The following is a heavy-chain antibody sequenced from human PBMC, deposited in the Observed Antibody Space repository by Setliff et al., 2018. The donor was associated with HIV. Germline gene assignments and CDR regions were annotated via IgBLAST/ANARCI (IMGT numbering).Heavy chain of an antibody. CDR2: IYPGDSDT. CDR3: ARAPRSPLRWRDNLLSSSSFFMDV. D-gene: IGHD2-21*01. J-gene: IGHJ6*03. CDR1: GYIFTDYW. V-gene: IGHV5-51*01. Sequence: GESLKISCEASGYIFTDYWIGWVRQMPGKGLEWMGIIYPGDSDTRYSPSFQGQVTFSADKSISAVYLQWDSLKASDSAIYYCARAPRSPLRWRDNLLSSSSFFMDVWGKGTTVTISS.